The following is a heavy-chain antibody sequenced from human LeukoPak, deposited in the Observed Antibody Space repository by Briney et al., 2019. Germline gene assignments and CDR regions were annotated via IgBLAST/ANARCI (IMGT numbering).Heavy chain of an antibody. CDR2: INHSGST. CDR3: ARLRAVTRSSSWLQVRRRFDY. Sequence: SETLSLTCAVYGGSFSGYYWSWIRQPPGKGLEWIGEINHSGSTNYNPSLKSRVTISVDTSKDQFSLKLSSVTAADTAVYYCARLRAVTRSSSWLQVRRRFDYWGQGTLVTVSS. CDR1: GGSFSGYY. J-gene: IGHJ4*02. D-gene: IGHD6-13*01. V-gene: IGHV4-34*01.